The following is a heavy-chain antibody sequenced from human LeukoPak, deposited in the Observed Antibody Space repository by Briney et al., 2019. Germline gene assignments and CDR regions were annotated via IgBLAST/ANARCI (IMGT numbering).Heavy chain of an antibody. CDR2: ISGSSGST. J-gene: IGHJ4*02. CDR3: AKSRPMAYFFDY. V-gene: IGHV3-23*01. Sequence: GGSLRLSCAASGFTFSSYAMNWVRQAPGKGLEWVSAISGSSGSTYHADTVKGRFTISRDNSRNTLYLQMNSLRADDTAVYFCAKSRPMAYFFDYWGQGTLVTVSS. D-gene: IGHD5-24*01. CDR1: GFTFSSYA.